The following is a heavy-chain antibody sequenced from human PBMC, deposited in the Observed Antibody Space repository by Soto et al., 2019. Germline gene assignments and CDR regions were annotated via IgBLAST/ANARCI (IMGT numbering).Heavy chain of an antibody. V-gene: IGHV4-34*01. Sequence: SETLSLTCAVYGGSFSGYYWSWIRQPPGKGLEWIGEINHSGSTNYNPSLKSRVTISVDTSKNQFSLKLSSVTAADTAVYYCARGRIMRKTYDFWSSSGPYYFDYWGQGTLVTVSS. CDR1: GGSFSGYY. CDR3: ARGRIMRKTYDFWSSSGPYYFDY. CDR2: INHSGST. J-gene: IGHJ4*02. D-gene: IGHD3-3*01.